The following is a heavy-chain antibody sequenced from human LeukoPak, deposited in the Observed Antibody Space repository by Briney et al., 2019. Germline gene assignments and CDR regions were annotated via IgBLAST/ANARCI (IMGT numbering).Heavy chain of an antibody. CDR2: IIGSGGST. J-gene: IGHJ3*02. V-gene: IGHV3-23*01. CDR3: AKESVAGDAFDI. D-gene: IGHD6-19*01. CDR1: GFTFSSYA. Sequence: GGSLRLSCAASGFTFSSYAMSWVRQAPGKGLEWVSAIIGSGGSTYYADSVKGRFTISRDNSKNTLSLQMNSLRAEDTAVYYCAKESVAGDAFDIWGQGTMVTVSS.